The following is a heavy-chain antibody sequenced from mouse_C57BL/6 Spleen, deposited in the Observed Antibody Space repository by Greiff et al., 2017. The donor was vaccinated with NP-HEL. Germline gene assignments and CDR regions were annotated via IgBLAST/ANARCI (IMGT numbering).Heavy chain of an antibody. CDR3: ARERLRLFAY. CDR2: INPNNGGT. J-gene: IGHJ3*01. Sequence: VQLKESGPELVKPGASVKMSCKASGYTFTDYNMHWVKQSHGKSLEWIGYINPNNGGTSYNQKFKGKATLTVNKSSSTAYMELRSLTSEDSAVYYCARERLRLFAYWGQGTLVTVSA. V-gene: IGHV1-22*01. CDR1: GYTFTDYN. D-gene: IGHD2-4*01.